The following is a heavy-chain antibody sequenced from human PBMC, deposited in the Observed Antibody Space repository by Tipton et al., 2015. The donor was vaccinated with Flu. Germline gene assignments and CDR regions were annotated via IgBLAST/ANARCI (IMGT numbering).Heavy chain of an antibody. Sequence: TLSLTCAVSGYSISSGYYWGWIRQPPGKGLEWIGSIYHSGSTYYNPSLKSRVTISVDTSKNQFSLKLSSVTAADTAVYYCARAFYYGGNDIWGQGTMVTV. CDR2: IYHSGST. J-gene: IGHJ3*02. CDR1: GYSISSGYY. CDR3: ARAFYYGGNDI. D-gene: IGHD4-23*01. V-gene: IGHV4-38-2*01.